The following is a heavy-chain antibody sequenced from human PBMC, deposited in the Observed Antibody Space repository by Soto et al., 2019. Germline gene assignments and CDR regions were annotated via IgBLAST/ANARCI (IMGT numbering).Heavy chain of an antibody. CDR3: AKELGEYCTGGSCYYLDY. D-gene: IGHD2-15*01. J-gene: IGHJ4*02. CDR2: ISYDGSNK. V-gene: IGHV3-30*18. Sequence: QVQLLESGGGVVQPGRSLRLSCAASGFTFSTYGMHWVRQAPGKGLEWVAVISYDGSNKYYADSVKGRSTISRDNSKNTLFLQMNSLRAEDTAVYYCAKELGEYCTGGSCYYLDYWGQGTLVTVSS. CDR1: GFTFSTYG.